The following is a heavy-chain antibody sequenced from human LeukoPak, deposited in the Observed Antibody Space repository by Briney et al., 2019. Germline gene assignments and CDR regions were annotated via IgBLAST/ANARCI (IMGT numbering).Heavy chain of an antibody. CDR3: ARGVVTADHFDY. V-gene: IGHV4-59*01. Sequence: SETLSLTCTVSGASISGYYWTWIRQPPGQGLEWIGYIYYSGSTNYNPSLKSRVTISVGTSETQFSLKLSSVTAADTAVYYCARGVVTADHFDYWGQGTLVTVSS. D-gene: IGHD2-21*02. CDR1: GASISGYY. J-gene: IGHJ4*02. CDR2: IYYSGST.